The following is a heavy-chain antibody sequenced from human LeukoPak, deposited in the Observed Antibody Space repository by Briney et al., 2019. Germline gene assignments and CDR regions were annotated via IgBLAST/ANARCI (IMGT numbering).Heavy chain of an antibody. CDR2: IGTAGDT. D-gene: IGHD2-15*01. CDR3: ARAYCSGGSCFDY. CDR1: GFTFSSYD. V-gene: IGHV3-13*01. Sequence: PGGSLRLSCAASGFTFSSYDMHWVRQATGKGLEWVSAIGTAGDTYYPGSVKGRFTISRENAKNSLYLQMNSLRAGDTAVYYCARAYCSGGSCFDYWGQGTLVTVSS. J-gene: IGHJ4*02.